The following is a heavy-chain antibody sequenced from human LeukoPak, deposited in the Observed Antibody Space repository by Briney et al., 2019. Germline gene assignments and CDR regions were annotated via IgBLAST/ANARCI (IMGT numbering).Heavy chain of an antibody. CDR3: ARSQYSSSWAPFDY. D-gene: IGHD6-13*01. Sequence: PSETLSLTCTVSGGSISSSTYYWGWIRQPPGKGLEWIGSIYYSGSTYYNPSLKSRVTISVDTSKNQFSLRLSSVTAADTAVYYCARSQYSSSWAPFDYWGQETLVTVSS. V-gene: IGHV4-39*01. CDR2: IYYSGST. J-gene: IGHJ4*02. CDR1: GGSISSSTYY.